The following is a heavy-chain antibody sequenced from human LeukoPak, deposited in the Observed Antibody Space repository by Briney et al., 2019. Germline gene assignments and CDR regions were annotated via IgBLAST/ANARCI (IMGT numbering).Heavy chain of an antibody. CDR1: GYTFTSYG. J-gene: IGHJ4*02. Sequence: ASVKVSCKASGYTFTSYGISWVRQAPGQGLEWMGWISAYNGNTNYAQKLQGRVTMTTDTSTSTAYMELRSLRSDDTAVYYCARTRDYYGSGSSDYWGQGTLVTVSS. CDR2: ISAYNGNT. D-gene: IGHD3-10*01. V-gene: IGHV1-18*04. CDR3: ARTRDYYGSGSSDY.